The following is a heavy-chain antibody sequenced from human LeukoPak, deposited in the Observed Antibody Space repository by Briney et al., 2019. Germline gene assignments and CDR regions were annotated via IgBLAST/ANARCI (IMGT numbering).Heavy chain of an antibody. CDR2: IYHSGST. J-gene: IGHJ4*02. CDR3: AVNYYGSGRPTNAFDY. V-gene: IGHV4-38-2*01. CDR1: GYSISSGYY. D-gene: IGHD3-10*01. Sequence: KPSETLSLTCAVSGYSISSGYYWGWIRQPPGKGLEWIGSIYHSGSTYYNPSLKSRVTISVDTSKNQFSLKLSSMTAADTAVYYCAVNYYGSGRPTNAFDYWGQGTPVTVSS.